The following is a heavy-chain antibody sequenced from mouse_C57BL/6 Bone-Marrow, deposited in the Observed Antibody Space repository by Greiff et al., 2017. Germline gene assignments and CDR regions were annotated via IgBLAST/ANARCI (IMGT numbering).Heavy chain of an antibody. CDR3: ARSYYYCSSLFAY. J-gene: IGHJ3*01. CDR2: INPYNGGT. D-gene: IGHD1-1*01. V-gene: IGHV1-19*01. Sequence: VQLKQSGPVLVKPGASVKMSCKASGYTFTDYYMNWVKQSHGKSLEWIGVINPYNGGTSYNQKFKGKATLTVDKSSSTAYMELNSLTSEDSAVYYCARSYYYCSSLFAYWGQGTLVTVSA. CDR1: GYTFTDYY.